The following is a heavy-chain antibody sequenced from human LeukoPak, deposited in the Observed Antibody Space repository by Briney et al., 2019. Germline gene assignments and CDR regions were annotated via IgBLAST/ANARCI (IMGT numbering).Heavy chain of an antibody. J-gene: IGHJ6*03. D-gene: IGHD5/OR15-5a*01. V-gene: IGHV3-30-3*01. Sequence: GRSLRLSCAAYGFTFSSYAMHWVRQAPGKGLEWVAVISYDGSNKYYADSVKGRFTTSRDNSKNTLYLQMNSLRAEDTAVYYCARVGESTTHYYYYMDVWGKGTTVTVSS. CDR1: GFTFSSYA. CDR2: ISYDGSNK. CDR3: ARVGESTTHYYYYMDV.